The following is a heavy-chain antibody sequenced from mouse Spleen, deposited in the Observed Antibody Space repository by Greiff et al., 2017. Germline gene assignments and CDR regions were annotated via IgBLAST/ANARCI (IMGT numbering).Heavy chain of an antibody. D-gene: IGHD1-1*01. CDR3: ARSTTVVATGSLDY. CDR2: INPNNGGT. V-gene: IGHV1-26*01. Sequence: EVQLQQSGPELVKPGASVKISCKASGYTFTDYYMNWVKQSHGKSLEWIGDINPNNGGTSYNQKFKGKATLTVDKSSSTAYMELRSLTSEDSAVYYCARSTTVVATGSLDYWGQGTTLTVSS. CDR1: GYTFTDYY. J-gene: IGHJ2*01.